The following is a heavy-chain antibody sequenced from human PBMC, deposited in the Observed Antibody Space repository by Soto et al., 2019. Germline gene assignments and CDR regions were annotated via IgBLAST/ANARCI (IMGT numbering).Heavy chain of an antibody. V-gene: IGHV1-69*02. D-gene: IGHD2-2*01. J-gene: IGHJ4*02. CDR1: GGTFSSYT. Sequence: QVQLVQSGAEVKKPGSSVKVSCKASGGTFSSYTISWVRQAPGQGLEWMGRIIPILGIANYAQKFQGRVTITADKSTSTAYMERSSLRSEDTAVYYCASSDIVVVPAVLFDYWGQGTLVTVSS. CDR3: ASSDIVVVPAVLFDY. CDR2: IIPILGIA.